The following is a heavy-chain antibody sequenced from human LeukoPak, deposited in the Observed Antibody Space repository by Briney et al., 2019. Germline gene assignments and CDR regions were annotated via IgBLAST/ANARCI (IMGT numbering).Heavy chain of an antibody. J-gene: IGHJ4*02. CDR1: GYSFTSYW. V-gene: IGHV5-51*01. D-gene: IGHD3-9*01. Sequence: GESLKISCKGSGYSFTSYWIGRVRQMPGKGLEWMGIIYPGDSDTRYSPSFQGQVTISADKSISTAYLQWSSLKASDTAMYYCARRSVLRYFDWTRSPFDYWGQGTLVTVSS. CDR2: IYPGDSDT. CDR3: ARRSVLRYFDWTRSPFDY.